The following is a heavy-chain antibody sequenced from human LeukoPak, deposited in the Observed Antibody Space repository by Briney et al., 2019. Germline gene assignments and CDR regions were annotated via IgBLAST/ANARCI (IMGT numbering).Heavy chain of an antibody. Sequence: PSETLSLTCTVSGDSIRSSNYYWAWIRQPPGKGLEWIGFIYYTGSTYYNPSLKSRVTISVDTSNNQFSLKLRSVTAADRAVYFCASRYYYDPSGYFLYRGQGTLVTVSS. CDR2: IYYTGST. V-gene: IGHV4-39*01. CDR3: ASRYYYDPSGYFLY. CDR1: GDSIRSSNYY. J-gene: IGHJ4*02. D-gene: IGHD3-22*01.